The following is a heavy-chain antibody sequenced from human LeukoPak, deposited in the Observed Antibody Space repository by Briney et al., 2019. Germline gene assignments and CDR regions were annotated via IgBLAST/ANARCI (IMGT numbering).Heavy chain of an antibody. V-gene: IGHV1-2*02. CDR1: GYTFTGYF. CDR2: CNPNSGGT. J-gene: IGHJ4*02. CDR3: ARASRYSGAWYIDY. Sequence: ASVTVSFKASGYTFTGYFMHWVRQAPGQGLEWMGWCNPNSGGTNYAQKFQGRVTMTRDTSITTAYMEMSSLGSDDTAVYYCARASRYSGAWYIDYWGQGTLVTVSS. D-gene: IGHD6-19*01.